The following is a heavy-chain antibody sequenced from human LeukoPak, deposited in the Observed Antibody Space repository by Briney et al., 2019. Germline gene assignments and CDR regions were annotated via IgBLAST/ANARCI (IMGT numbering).Heavy chain of an antibody. V-gene: IGHV3-53*01. CDR2: IYSGGST. CDR1: GFTVSSNY. D-gene: IGHD3-10*01. Sequence: PGGSLRLSCAASGFTVSSNYMSSVRQAPGKGLEWVSVIYSGGSTYYADSVKGRFTISRDNSKNTLYLQMNNLRAEDTAVYYCASGSGSYRTPYYYMDVWGKGTTVTVSS. CDR3: ASGSGSYRTPYYYMDV. J-gene: IGHJ6*03.